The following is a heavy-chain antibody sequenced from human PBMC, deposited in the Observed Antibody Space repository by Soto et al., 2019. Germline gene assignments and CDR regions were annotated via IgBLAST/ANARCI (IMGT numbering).Heavy chain of an antibody. CDR3: AKRDIVAAGKGPSFDS. CDR2: ISASGGNT. Sequence: GGSLRLSCAAFGFTFSTYAMTWVRQAPGKGLEWVTGISASGGNTYYADSVKGRFTVSRDNSKNTLYLQMNSLRAEDTALYYCAKRDIVAAGKGPSFDSWGQGTLVTVSS. CDR1: GFTFSTYA. D-gene: IGHD6-13*01. J-gene: IGHJ4*02. V-gene: IGHV3-23*01.